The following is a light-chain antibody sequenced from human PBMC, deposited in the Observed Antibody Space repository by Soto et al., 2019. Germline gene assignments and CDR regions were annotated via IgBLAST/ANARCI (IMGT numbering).Light chain of an antibody. CDR3: QQYGSSPPDT. CDR2: GAS. J-gene: IGKJ2*01. CDR1: QSVSSSY. V-gene: IGKV3-20*01. Sequence: EIVLTQSPGTLSLSPGERATLSCRASQSVSSSYLAWYQQKPGQAPRLLIYGASSRAPGIPDRFSGSGSGTDFTLTISRLEPEDFGVYYCQQYGSSPPDTFGQGTKLEIK.